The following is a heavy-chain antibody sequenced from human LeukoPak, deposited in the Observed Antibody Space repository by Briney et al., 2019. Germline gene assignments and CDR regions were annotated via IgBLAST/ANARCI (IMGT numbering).Heavy chain of an antibody. CDR2: INHSGST. Sequence: SETLSLTCAVYGGSFSGYYWSWIRQPPGKGLEWIGEINHSGSTNYNPSLKSGGTTSVDKSKNQFSLKLSSVTAADTAVYYCARGRYYGSGSYQYYYYYYGMDVWGQGTTVTVSS. CDR3: ARGRYYGSGSYQYYYYYYGMDV. D-gene: IGHD3-10*01. CDR1: GGSFSGYY. V-gene: IGHV4-34*01. J-gene: IGHJ6*02.